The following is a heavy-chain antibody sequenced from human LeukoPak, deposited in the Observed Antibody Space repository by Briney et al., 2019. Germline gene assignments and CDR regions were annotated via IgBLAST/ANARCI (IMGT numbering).Heavy chain of an antibody. V-gene: IGHV4-39*01. CDR3: ARQVGATTLIDS. Sequence: SETLCLTCTVSAGSISSRNHYWGWIRQPPGRGLEWIGSIYVIGTNYYNPSLKSRVTISVDTSKNQLSLKLSSVTAADTALYYCARQVGATTLIDSWGQGTLVTVSS. CDR1: AGSISSRNHY. D-gene: IGHD1-26*01. CDR2: IYVIGTN. J-gene: IGHJ4*02.